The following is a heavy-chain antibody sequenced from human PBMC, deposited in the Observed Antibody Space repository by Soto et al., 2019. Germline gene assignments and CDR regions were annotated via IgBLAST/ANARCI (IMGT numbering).Heavy chain of an antibody. Sequence: QVQLVQSGAEVKKPGSSVKVSCKASGGTFSSYAISWVRQAPGQGLEWMGGIIPISGTANYAQKFQDRVTITADESTNMELSSLRSEDTAVYYCARSQGSSTSLEIYYYYYYGMDVWGQGTTVTVSS. CDR2: IIPISGTA. J-gene: IGHJ6*02. CDR1: GGTFSSYA. CDR3: ARSQGSSTSLEIYYYYYYGMDV. V-gene: IGHV1-69*01. D-gene: IGHD2-2*01.